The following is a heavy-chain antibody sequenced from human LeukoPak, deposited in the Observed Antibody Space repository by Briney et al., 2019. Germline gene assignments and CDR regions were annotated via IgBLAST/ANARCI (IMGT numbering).Heavy chain of an antibody. V-gene: IGHV3-21*01. J-gene: IGHJ3*02. CDR3: ARLYNSGRNI. CDR1: GFTFSSYS. Sequence: GGSLRLSCAASGFTFSSYSMHWVRQAPGKGLEWVSSISGGSSFIYYGDSVKGRFIISRDNAKNSLFLQMNSLRAEDTAVYYCARLYNSGRNIWGQGTMVTVSS. CDR2: ISGGSSFI. D-gene: IGHD3-10*01.